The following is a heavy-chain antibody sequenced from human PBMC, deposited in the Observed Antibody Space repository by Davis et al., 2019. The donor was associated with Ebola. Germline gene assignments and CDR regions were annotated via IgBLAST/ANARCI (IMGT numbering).Heavy chain of an antibody. D-gene: IGHD1-26*01. Sequence: SVKVSCKASGGTFSSYTISWVRQAPGQGLEWMGRIIPILGIANYAQKLQGRVTMTTDTSTSTAYMELSGLRSDDTAVYYCAGLGGGGATDFDSWGQGTLVTVSS. CDR2: IIPILGIA. J-gene: IGHJ4*02. CDR3: AGLGGGGATDFDS. CDR1: GGTFSSYT. V-gene: IGHV1-69*02.